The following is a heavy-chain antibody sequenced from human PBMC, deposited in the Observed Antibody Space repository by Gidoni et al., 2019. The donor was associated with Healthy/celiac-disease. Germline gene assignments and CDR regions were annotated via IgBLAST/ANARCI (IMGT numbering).Heavy chain of an antibody. D-gene: IGHD3-22*01. V-gene: IGHV4-39*01. CDR3: ARQTYYDSSGFDY. CDR1: GGSISSSSYY. J-gene: IGHJ4*02. CDR2: IYYSGST. Sequence: QLQLQESGPGLVKPSETLSLTCTVSGGSISSSSYYWGWIRQPPGKGLEWIGSIYYSGSTYYNPYLKSRVTISVDTSKNQFSLKLSSVTAADTAVYYCARQTYYDSSGFDYWGQGTLVTVSS.